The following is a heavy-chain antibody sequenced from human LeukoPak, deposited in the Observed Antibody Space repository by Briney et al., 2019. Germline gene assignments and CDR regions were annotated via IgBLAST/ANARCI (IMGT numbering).Heavy chain of an antibody. J-gene: IGHJ4*02. CDR2: IYYSGST. Sequence: PSETLSLTCTVSGGSISSYYWSWIRQPPGKGLEWIGYIYYSGSTNYNPSLKSRVTMSVDTSKNQFSLKLSSVTAADTAGYYCARHSGIAVAGADFDYWGQGALVTVSS. V-gene: IGHV4-59*08. D-gene: IGHD6-19*01. CDR3: ARHSGIAVAGADFDY. CDR1: GGSISSYY.